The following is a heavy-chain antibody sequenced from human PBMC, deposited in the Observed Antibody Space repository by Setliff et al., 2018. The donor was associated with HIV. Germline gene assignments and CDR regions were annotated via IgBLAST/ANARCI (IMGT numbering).Heavy chain of an antibody. V-gene: IGHV3-21*01. CDR2: LSAESTFI. Sequence: GGSLRLSCVASGFTFSAYTMNWVRQAPGKGLEWVASLSAESTFIYYADSMKGRFTISRDNARNSLYLQMNSLRAEDTAVYYCAKGCGGAGFCYYADYWGQGTVVTVSS. CDR1: GFTFSAYT. CDR3: AKGCGGAGFCYYADY. J-gene: IGHJ4*02. D-gene: IGHD2-21*01.